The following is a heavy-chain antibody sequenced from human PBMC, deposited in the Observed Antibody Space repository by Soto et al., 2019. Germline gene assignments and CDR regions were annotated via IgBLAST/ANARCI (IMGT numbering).Heavy chain of an antibody. CDR2: ISNSGST. CDR1: GGSVSRDSYY. CDR3: ERATYYYERQFDY. V-gene: IGHV4-61*03. D-gene: IGHD3-22*01. Sequence: QVQLRESGPGLVKPSETLSLTCTVSGGSVSRDSYYWSWIRQPPGKGLEGIGYISNSGSTKYNPSLENRVTISIDTSKNHLSLKMSSVTAAHTAVYYCERATYYYERQFDYWGQGTLVTVSS. J-gene: IGHJ4*02.